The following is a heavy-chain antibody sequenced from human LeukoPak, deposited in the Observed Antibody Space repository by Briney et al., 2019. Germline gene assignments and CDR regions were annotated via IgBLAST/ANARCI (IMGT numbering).Heavy chain of an antibody. D-gene: IGHD3-22*01. CDR3: ARVEIYYDSSGYYGNYYFDY. J-gene: IGHJ4*02. CDR2: IYYSGST. Sequence: SETLSLTCTVSGSSISSGGYYWSWIRQHPGKGLEWIGYIYYSGSTYYNPSLKSRVTISVDTSKNQFSLKLSSVTAADTAVYYCARVEIYYDSSGYYGNYYFDYWGQGTLVTVSS. V-gene: IGHV4-31*03. CDR1: GSSISSGGYY.